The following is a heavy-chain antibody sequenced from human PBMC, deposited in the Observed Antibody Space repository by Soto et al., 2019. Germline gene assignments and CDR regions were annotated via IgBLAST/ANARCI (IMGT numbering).Heavy chain of an antibody. CDR3: SRDMTIWFDT. Sequence: SETLSLTCTVSGGSISSYYWSWIRQPAGKGLEWIGRIYTSGSTNYNPSLKSRVNMSVDTSKNQFSLKMSSVTAADTAVEYCSRDMTIWFDTWGQGSLGTVSS. D-gene: IGHD3-16*01. J-gene: IGHJ5*02. CDR1: GGSISSYY. CDR2: IYTSGST. V-gene: IGHV4-4*07.